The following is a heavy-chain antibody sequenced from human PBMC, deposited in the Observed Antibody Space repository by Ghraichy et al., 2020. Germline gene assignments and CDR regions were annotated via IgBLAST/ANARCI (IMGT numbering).Heavy chain of an antibody. Sequence: GGSLRLSCAASGFTFSTYGMHWVRQAPGKGLEWVAVIWYDGTGQYYADSVKGRFTISRDNSKYTLYLQMNSLRAEDTAVYYCAREGSGSYNSFDNWGQGTMVTVSS. CDR3: AREGSGSYNSFDN. J-gene: IGHJ3*02. CDR2: IWYDGTGQ. D-gene: IGHD3-10*01. V-gene: IGHV3-33*01. CDR1: GFTFSTYG.